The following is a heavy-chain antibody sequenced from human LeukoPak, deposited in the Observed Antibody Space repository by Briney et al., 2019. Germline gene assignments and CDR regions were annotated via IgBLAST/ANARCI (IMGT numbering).Heavy chain of an antibody. CDR3: ARLPKKYSSSWARGVDP. V-gene: IGHV4-39*01. D-gene: IGHD6-13*01. CDR2: IYYSGST. J-gene: IGHJ5*02. Sequence: PSETLSLTCTVSGGSISSSSYYWGWIRQPPGKGLEWIGSIYYSGSTYYNPSLKSRVTISVDTSKNQFSLKLSSVTAADMAVYYCARLPKKYSSSWARGVDPWGQGTLVTVSS. CDR1: GGSISSSSYY.